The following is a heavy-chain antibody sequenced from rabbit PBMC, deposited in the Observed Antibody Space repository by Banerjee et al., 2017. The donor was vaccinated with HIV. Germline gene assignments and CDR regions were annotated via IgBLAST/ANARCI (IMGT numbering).Heavy chain of an antibody. CDR2: INVDSTGIT. CDR1: GIDFSSYG. J-gene: IGHJ4*01. Sequence: QSLEESGGGLVKPEGSLTLTCTASGIDFSSYGISWVRQAPGKGLEWIASINVDSTGITYYASWAKGRFTISKTSSTTVTLQMTSLTAADTATYFCARGGPSGYGGYGYVTEGYRLWGPGTLVTVS. D-gene: IGHD6-1*01. CDR3: ARGGPSGYGGYGYVTEGYRL. V-gene: IGHV1S40*01.